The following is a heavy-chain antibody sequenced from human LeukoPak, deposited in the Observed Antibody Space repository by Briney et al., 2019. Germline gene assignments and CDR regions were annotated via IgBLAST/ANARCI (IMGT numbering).Heavy chain of an antibody. J-gene: IGHJ4*02. CDR3: ARDGGSWYWGVDYFDY. D-gene: IGHD6-13*01. CDR2: IKQDGSEK. Sequence: GGSLRLSCAASGFTFSSYWMSWVRQAPGKGLEWVANIKQDGSEKYYVDSVKGRFTISRDNAKNSLYLQMNSLRAEDTAVYYCARDGGSWYWGVDYFDYWGQGTLVTVSS. V-gene: IGHV3-7*03. CDR1: GFTFSSYW.